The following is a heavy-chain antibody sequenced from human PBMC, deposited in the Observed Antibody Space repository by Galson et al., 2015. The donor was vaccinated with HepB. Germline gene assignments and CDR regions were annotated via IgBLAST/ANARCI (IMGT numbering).Heavy chain of an antibody. D-gene: IGHD3-22*01. J-gene: IGHJ4*02. CDR3: ARDHSPILVLWYYDSSGYDY. CDR2: IKQAGSEQ. Sequence: SLSLSCVPSGFTFSSYWMRWVGQAPGKGLEWVANIKQAGSEQYYVDSVKGRFTNTRDNAKNSLYLQMNSLRAEDTALYYCARDHSPILVLWYYDSSGYDYWGQGTLVTVSS. V-gene: IGHV3-7*01. CDR1: GFTFSSYW.